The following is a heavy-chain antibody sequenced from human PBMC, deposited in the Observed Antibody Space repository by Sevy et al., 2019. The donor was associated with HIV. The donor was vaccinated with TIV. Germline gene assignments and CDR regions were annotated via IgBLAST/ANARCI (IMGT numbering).Heavy chain of an antibody. CDR3: ARDLEFYDYGDYGPAFMPDY. J-gene: IGHJ4*02. CDR1: GFTFSSHW. CDR2: IKQGGSEK. V-gene: IGHV3-7*01. D-gene: IGHD4-17*01. Sequence: GGSLRLSCAGSGFTFSSHWMSWVRQAPGKGLEWVANIKQGGSEKHYADSVKGRFTISRDDAKNALFLQMNSLRAEDTAVYYCARDLEFYDYGDYGPAFMPDYWGQGTLVTVSS.